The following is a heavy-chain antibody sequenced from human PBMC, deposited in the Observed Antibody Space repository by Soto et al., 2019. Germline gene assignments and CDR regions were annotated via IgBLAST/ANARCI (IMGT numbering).Heavy chain of an antibody. CDR3: ARQSYYYYYMDV. Sequence: SETLSLTCAVYGGSFSGYYWSWIRQPPGKGLEWIGEINHSGSTNYNPSLKSRVTISVDTSKNQFSLKLSSVTAADTAVYYCARQSYYYYYMDVWGKGTTVTVSS. CDR1: GGSFSGYY. CDR2: INHSGST. V-gene: IGHV4-34*01. J-gene: IGHJ6*03.